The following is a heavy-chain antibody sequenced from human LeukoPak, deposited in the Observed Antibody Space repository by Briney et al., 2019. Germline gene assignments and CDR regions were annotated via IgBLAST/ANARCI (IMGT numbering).Heavy chain of an antibody. CDR2: IYYSGST. V-gene: IGHV4-59*01. CDR3: ARDMVGAGWFDP. D-gene: IGHD3-10*01. Sequence: SETLSLTCTVSGGSISSYYWSWIRQPPGKGLEWIGYIYYSGSTNHNPSLKSRVTISVDTSKNQFSLKLSSVTAADTAVYYCARDMVGAGWFDPWGQGTLVTVSS. J-gene: IGHJ5*02. CDR1: GGSISSYY.